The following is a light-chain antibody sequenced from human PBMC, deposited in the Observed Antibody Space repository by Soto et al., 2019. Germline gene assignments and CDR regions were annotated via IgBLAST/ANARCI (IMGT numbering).Light chain of an antibody. CDR1: QSVSSSY. V-gene: IGKV3-20*01. J-gene: IGKJ1*01. Sequence: EIVLTQSPGTLSFSTGERATLSCRASQSVSSSYLAWYQQKPGQAPRLLIYGASSRATGIPDRFSGSGSGTDFTLTISRLEPEDFAVYYCRLRTFGQGTKVDIK. CDR2: GAS. CDR3: RLRT.